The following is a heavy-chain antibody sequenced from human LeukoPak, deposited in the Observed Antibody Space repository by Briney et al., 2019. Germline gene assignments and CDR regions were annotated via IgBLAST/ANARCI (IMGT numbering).Heavy chain of an antibody. D-gene: IGHD5-24*01. CDR2: IYYSGST. CDR1: GGSISSYY. CDR3: ARRGDGYNYREGPFDY. V-gene: IGHV4-59*08. Sequence: SETLSLTCTVSGGSISSYYWSWLRQPPGKGLEWIGYIYYSGSTNYNPSLKSRVTISVDTSKNQFSLKLSSVTAADTAVYYCARRGDGYNYREGPFDYWGQGTLVTVSS. J-gene: IGHJ4*02.